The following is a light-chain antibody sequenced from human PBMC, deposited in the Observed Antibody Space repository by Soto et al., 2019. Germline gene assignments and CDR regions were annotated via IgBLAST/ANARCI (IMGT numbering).Light chain of an antibody. J-gene: IGLJ1*01. CDR1: SSDVGDYNY. CDR2: DVS. Sequence: QSALTQPASVSGSPGQSITISCTGSSSDVGDYNYVAWYQQHPDKAPKLMIFDVSSRPSGVSNRFSGSKSGSTASLTISGLHAEDEADYFCSSYSRSGTLYVFGTGTKLTVL. V-gene: IGLV2-14*03. CDR3: SSYSRSGTLYV.